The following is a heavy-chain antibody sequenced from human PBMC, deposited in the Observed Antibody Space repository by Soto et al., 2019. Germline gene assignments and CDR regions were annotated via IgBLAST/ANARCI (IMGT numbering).Heavy chain of an antibody. CDR2: INPFLGTV. Sequence: QVHLVQSGAEVKKPGSSVKVSCKASGGTFSSYTIAWVRQAPGQGLEWMGRINPFLGTVNYAPKFHGRVTITADKYTGTTYMELSSLRSDDTAVYYCARWGSGYWGQGTLVTVSS. CDR3: ARWGSGY. V-gene: IGHV1-69*08. J-gene: IGHJ4*02. D-gene: IGHD2-15*01. CDR1: GGTFSSYT.